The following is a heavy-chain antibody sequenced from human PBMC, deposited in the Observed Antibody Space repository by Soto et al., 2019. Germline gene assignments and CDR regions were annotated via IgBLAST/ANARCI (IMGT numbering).Heavy chain of an antibody. CDR3: ARGRLYCSSTSCYGRYFDY. V-gene: IGHV4-34*01. D-gene: IGHD2-2*01. CDR1: GGSFSGYY. CDR2: INHSGST. J-gene: IGHJ4*02. Sequence: QVQLQQWGAGLLKPSETLSLTCAVYGGSFSGYYWSWIRQPPGKGLEWIGEINHSGSTNYNPSLKSRGTISVDTSKNQFSLKLSSVTAADTAVYYCARGRLYCSSTSCYGRYFDYWGQGTLVTVSS.